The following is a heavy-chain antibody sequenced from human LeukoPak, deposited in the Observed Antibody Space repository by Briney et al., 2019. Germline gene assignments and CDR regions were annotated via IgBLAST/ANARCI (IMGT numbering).Heavy chain of an antibody. Sequence: GGSLRLSCAASGFTFNNYAMNWVRQAPGKGLEWVSTITATGGSTYYADSVKGRFTIPRDNSKNTLYLQMNSLRAEDTALYYCVRYWGIDYWGQGTLVTVSS. V-gene: IGHV3-23*01. CDR2: ITATGGST. D-gene: IGHD7-27*01. CDR1: GFTFNNYA. J-gene: IGHJ4*02. CDR3: VRYWGIDY.